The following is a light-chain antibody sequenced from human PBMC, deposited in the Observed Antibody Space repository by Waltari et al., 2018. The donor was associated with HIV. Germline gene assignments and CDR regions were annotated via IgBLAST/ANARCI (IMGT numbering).Light chain of an antibody. CDR2: EVS. CDR3: SSYSPRDSVV. CDR1: TSDMSSLNF. J-gene: IGLJ3*02. V-gene: IGLV2-14*01. Sequence: HSVLTQPASVSGSPGQSITISCSGPTSDMSSLNFVSWYQQSPGSAPKLIIFEVSSRPSGISDLFSGSTSGDTAALTISALRTEDEADYFCSSYSPRDSVVFGGGTKVTVL.